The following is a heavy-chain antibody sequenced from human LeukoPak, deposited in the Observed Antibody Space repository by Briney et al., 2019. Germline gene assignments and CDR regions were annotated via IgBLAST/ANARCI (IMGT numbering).Heavy chain of an antibody. J-gene: IGHJ4*01. CDR3: ATGGHYFGA. V-gene: IGHV3-15*01. Sequence: PGGSLRLSCAASGFTLSDAWMSWVRRAPGKGLEWIGRIKRKSEGGATEYAAPVKGRFTLSRDDSKNALFLQMNNLKTEDTAVYHCATGGHYFGAWGHGTLVTVSA. CDR2: IKRKSEGGAT. CDR1: GFTLSDAW. D-gene: IGHD3-10*01.